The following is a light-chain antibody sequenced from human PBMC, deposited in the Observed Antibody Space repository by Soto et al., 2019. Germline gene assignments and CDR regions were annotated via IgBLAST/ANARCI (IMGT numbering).Light chain of an antibody. J-gene: IGLJ1*01. CDR2: DVS. CDR1: SSDVGAYNY. CDR3: RSYTTSSTHV. Sequence: QSALTQPASVSGSPGQSITISCSGTSSDVGAYNYVSWHQQHPGKVPKIMIYDVSSRPSGVSNRFSGSKSGNTASLTISGLQAEDEADYYCRSYTTSSTHVFGTGNKVTVL. V-gene: IGLV2-14*01.